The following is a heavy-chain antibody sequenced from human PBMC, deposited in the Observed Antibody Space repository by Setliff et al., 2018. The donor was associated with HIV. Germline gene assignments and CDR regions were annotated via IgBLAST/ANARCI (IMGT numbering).Heavy chain of an antibody. Sequence: LETLSLTCAVYGGSFSGYYWSWIRQPPGKGLEWIGEINHSGSTNYNPSLKSRVTISVDTSKNQFSLRLNSVTAADTAVYYCARENGWLFGWFDPWGQGTLVTVSS. J-gene: IGHJ5*02. CDR2: INHSGST. CDR1: GGSFSGYY. D-gene: IGHD3-22*01. CDR3: ARENGWLFGWFDP. V-gene: IGHV4-34*01.